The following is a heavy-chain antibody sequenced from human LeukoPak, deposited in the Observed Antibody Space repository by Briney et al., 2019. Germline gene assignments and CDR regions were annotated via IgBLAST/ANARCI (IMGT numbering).Heavy chain of an antibody. V-gene: IGHV3-66*02. CDR1: GFTVSSNY. J-gene: IGHJ4*02. Sequence: QPGGSLRLSCAASGFTVSSNYMSWVRQAPGKGLEWVSVIYSGGSTYYADSVKGRFTISRDNSKNTLYLQMNSLRTEDTAVYYCARGIRPLPNYHFDYWGQGALVTVSS. CDR3: ARGIRPLPNYHFDY. CDR2: IYSGGST. D-gene: IGHD5-24*01.